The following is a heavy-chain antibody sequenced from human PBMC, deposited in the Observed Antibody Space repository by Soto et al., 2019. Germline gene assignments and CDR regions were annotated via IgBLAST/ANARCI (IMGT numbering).Heavy chain of an antibody. V-gene: IGHV4-61*01. CDR2: IDYSGNT. Sequence: KTSETLSLTCTVSGDSVSSRSYYWTWVRQPPGKGLEWIGYIDYSGNTNYDPSLQSRVTMSLDTSKNQFSLKLTSVTAADTASYYCARDIRGYSRAFDYWGQGVMVTVSS. D-gene: IGHD5-18*01. CDR3: ARDIRGYSRAFDY. CDR1: GDSVSSRSYY. J-gene: IGHJ4*02.